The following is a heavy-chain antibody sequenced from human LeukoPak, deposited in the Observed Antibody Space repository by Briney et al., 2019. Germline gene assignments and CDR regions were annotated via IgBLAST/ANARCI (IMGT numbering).Heavy chain of an antibody. CDR3: ARGRRGYCSGDSCLEYFQH. V-gene: IGHV1-8*03. Sequence: ASVKVSCKASGYTFTSYDINWVRQATGQGLEWMGWMNPNSGNTGYAQKFQGRVTITRSTSISTAYVELSSLRSEDTAVYYCARGRRGYCSGDSCLEYFQHWGQGTLVTVSS. J-gene: IGHJ1*01. CDR2: MNPNSGNT. D-gene: IGHD2-15*01. CDR1: GYTFTSYD.